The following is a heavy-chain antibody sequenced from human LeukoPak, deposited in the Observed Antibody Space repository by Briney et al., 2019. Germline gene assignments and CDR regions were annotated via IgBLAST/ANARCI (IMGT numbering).Heavy chain of an antibody. CDR1: GGSFSGYY. CDR3: ARGRAAAGTLGELDY. J-gene: IGHJ4*02. Sequence: SETLSLSCAVYGGSFSGYYWSWIRQPPGKGLEWIGEINHSGSTNYNPSLKSRVTISVDTSKNQFSLKLSSVTAADTAVYYCARGRAAAGTLGELDYWGQGTLVTVSS. D-gene: IGHD6-13*01. V-gene: IGHV4-34*01. CDR2: INHSGST.